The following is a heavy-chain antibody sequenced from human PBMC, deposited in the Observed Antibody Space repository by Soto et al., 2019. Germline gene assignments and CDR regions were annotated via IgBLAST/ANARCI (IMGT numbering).Heavy chain of an antibody. Sequence: QVQLVQSGAELKKPGSSVKVSCKASGGTFAISVFNWVRQAPGQGLEWMGGIISIFGTPNYSQKFLGRVTTTADESTSTGYMELSNLRSDDTARYYGARDLGSGYEPGDYWGQGTQVTVSS. J-gene: IGHJ4*02. CDR3: ARDLGSGYEPGDY. CDR2: IISIFGTP. D-gene: IGHD5-12*01. V-gene: IGHV1-69*12. CDR1: GGTFAISV.